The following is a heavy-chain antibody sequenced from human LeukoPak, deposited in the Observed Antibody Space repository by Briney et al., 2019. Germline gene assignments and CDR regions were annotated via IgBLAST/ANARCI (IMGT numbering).Heavy chain of an antibody. Sequence: SSETLSLTCTVSGGSISSGGYYWSWIRQHPGKGLEWIGYIYYSGSTYYHPSLKSRVTISVDTSKNQFSLKLSSVTAADTAVYYCARDVMGLYYYGSGTTPTKKYYYYGMDVWGKGTTVTVSS. CDR2: IYYSGST. V-gene: IGHV4-31*03. D-gene: IGHD3-10*01. CDR1: GGSISSGGYY. J-gene: IGHJ6*04. CDR3: ARDVMGLYYYGSGTTPTKKYYYYGMDV.